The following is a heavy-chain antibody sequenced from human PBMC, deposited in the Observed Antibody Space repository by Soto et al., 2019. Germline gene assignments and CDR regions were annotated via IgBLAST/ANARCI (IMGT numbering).Heavy chain of an antibody. CDR3: ARIKRGYSYGSIIDY. V-gene: IGHV4-59*01. J-gene: IGHJ4*02. CDR1: GGSISNFY. CDR2: VFYSGSS. D-gene: IGHD5-18*01. Sequence: QVRLHESGPGLVKPSETLSLTCFVSGGSISNFYWGWIRQPPGKGLEWVGYVFYSGSSTYNPSLHSRVTISVDTSQNLFSLKVRSVTAADTDIYYCARIKRGYSYGSIIDYWGQGILVPVSS.